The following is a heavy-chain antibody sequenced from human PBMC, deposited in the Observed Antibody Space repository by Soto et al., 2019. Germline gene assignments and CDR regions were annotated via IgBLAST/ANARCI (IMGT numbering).Heavy chain of an antibody. CDR3: AKDDGLWLRPHVFDY. Sequence: EVQLLESGGGLVQPGGSLRLSCAASGFTFSSYAMSWVRQPPGKGLEWVSASSGSGGGTYNADSGKGRFTIPSDNSKNRLYLQMNSPRAEDTAVYYCAKDDGLWLRPHVFDYWGQGTLVTVSS. J-gene: IGHJ4*02. CDR1: GFTFSSYA. D-gene: IGHD5-18*01. CDR2: SSGSGGGT. V-gene: IGHV3-23*01.